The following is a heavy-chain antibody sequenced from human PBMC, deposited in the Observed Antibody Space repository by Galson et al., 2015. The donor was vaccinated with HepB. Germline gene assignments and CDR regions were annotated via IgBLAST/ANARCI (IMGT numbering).Heavy chain of an antibody. CDR3: ATDPSYSSGWVGAFDI. D-gene: IGHD6-19*01. V-gene: IGHV4-39*07. CDR2: INHSGST. CDR1: GGSISSSSYY. Sequence: LSLTCTVSGGSISSSSYYWGWIRQPPGKGLEWIGEINHSGSTNYNPSLKSRVTISVDTSKNQFSLKLSSVTAADTAVYYCATDPSYSSGWVGAFDIWGQGTMVTVSS. J-gene: IGHJ3*02.